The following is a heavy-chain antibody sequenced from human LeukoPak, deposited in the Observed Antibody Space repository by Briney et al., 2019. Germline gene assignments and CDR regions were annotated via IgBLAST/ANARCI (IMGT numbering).Heavy chain of an antibody. Sequence: PGGSLRLSCAASGFTFSSYSMNWVRQAPGKGLEWVSSISSSSSYIYYADSVKGRFTISRDNAKNSLYLQMNSLRAEDTAVYYCAGGIAAASAYYYYGMDVWGQGTTVTVSS. CDR3: AGGIAAASAYYYYGMDV. D-gene: IGHD6-13*01. CDR2: ISSSSSYI. CDR1: GFTFSSYS. J-gene: IGHJ6*02. V-gene: IGHV3-21*01.